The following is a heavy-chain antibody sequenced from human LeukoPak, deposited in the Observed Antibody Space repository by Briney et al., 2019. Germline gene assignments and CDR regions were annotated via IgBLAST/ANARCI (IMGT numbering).Heavy chain of an antibody. CDR3: ARILNEWGSVVDY. CDR1: GASIDSYY. V-gene: IGHV4-59*08. Sequence: SETLSLTCTISGASIDSYYWSWIRQPPGKGLEWIGYIYYSGTTYYNPSLKSRVTISVDTSKNQFSLKLSSVTAADTAVYYCARILNEWGSVVDYWGQGTLVTVSS. J-gene: IGHJ4*02. D-gene: IGHD1-26*01. CDR2: IYYSGTT.